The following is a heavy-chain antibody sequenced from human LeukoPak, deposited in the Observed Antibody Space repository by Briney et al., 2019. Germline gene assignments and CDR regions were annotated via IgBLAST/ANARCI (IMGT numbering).Heavy chain of an antibody. V-gene: IGHV1-18*01. D-gene: IGHD3-3*01. Sequence: ASVKVSCKASGYTFTSYGISWVRQAPGQELEWMGWISAYNGNTNYAQKLQGRVTMTTDTSTSTAYMELRSLRSDDTAVYYCARRRELYYDFWSGYFSREDGGNNWFDPWGQGTLVTVSS. J-gene: IGHJ5*02. CDR3: ARRRELYYDFWSGYFSREDGGNNWFDP. CDR1: GYTFTSYG. CDR2: ISAYNGNT.